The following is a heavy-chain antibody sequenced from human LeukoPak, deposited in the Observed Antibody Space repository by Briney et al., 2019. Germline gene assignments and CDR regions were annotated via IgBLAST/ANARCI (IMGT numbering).Heavy chain of an antibody. CDR3: VRGHMDV. V-gene: IGHV3-48*02. CDR2: ISGSTSAV. CDR1: GFTVSSYD. Sequence: GGSLRLSCAASGFTVSSYDMSWVRQAPGRGLDWFSFISGSTSAVYIADSVKGRFTISRGSTSNSLHLEMNSLRDEDTAVYYCVRGHMDVWGKGTTVIVSS. J-gene: IGHJ6*03.